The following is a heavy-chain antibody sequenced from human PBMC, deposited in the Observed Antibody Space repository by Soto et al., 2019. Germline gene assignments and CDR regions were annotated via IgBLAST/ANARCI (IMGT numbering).Heavy chain of an antibody. Sequence: VKVACKAAGGPLSSYAVVWGRQAPGQGLEWMGGIIPIFGTANYAQKFQGRVTITADESTSTAYMELSSLRSEDTAVYYCARVPSGYSGYLFDHCGQGTLVTFYS. CDR1: GGPLSSYA. J-gene: IGHJ4*02. CDR2: IIPIFGTA. D-gene: IGHD5-12*01. V-gene: IGHV1-69*01. CDR3: ARVPSGYSGYLFDH.